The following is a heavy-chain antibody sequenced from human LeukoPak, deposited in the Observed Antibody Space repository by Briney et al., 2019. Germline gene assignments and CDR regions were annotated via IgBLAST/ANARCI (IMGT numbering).Heavy chain of an antibody. V-gene: IGHV4-59*11. Sequence: PSETLSLTCTVSGGSISSHYWSWIRQPPGKGLEWIGYIYYSGSTNYNPSLKSRVTISVDTSKNQFSLKLSSVTAADTAVYYCATDGSDFWSGYYTRNYYYYYMDVWGKGTTVTVSS. D-gene: IGHD3-3*01. CDR3: ATDGSDFWSGYYTRNYYYYYMDV. J-gene: IGHJ6*03. CDR2: IYYSGST. CDR1: GGSISSHY.